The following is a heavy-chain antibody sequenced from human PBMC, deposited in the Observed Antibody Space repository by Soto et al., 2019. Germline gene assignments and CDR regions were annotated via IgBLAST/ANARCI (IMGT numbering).Heavy chain of an antibody. Sequence: KGLEWVAVISYDGSNKYYADSVKGRLTISRDNSKNTLYLQMNSLRAEDTAVYYYADHRDLHSFPTRRSSDL. J-gene: IGHJ2*01. V-gene: IGHV3-30*03. CDR3: ADHRDLHSFPTRRSSDL. CDR2: ISYDGSNK. D-gene: IGHD1-1*01.